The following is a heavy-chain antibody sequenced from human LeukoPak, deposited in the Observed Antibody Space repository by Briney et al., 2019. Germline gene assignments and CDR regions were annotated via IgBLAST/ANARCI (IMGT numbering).Heavy chain of an antibody. CDR2: VNSAASST. D-gene: IGHD4-17*01. V-gene: IGHV3-74*01. CDR3: AREGYTVTIDS. Sequence: GGSLRLSCEASGFTFSNYWMHWVRQAPGKGLVWVSRVNSAASSTSYADSVRGRFTISRDNAKNTVYLQMNSLRAEDTAVYYCAREGYTVTIDSWGQGTLVTVSS. J-gene: IGHJ4*02. CDR1: GFTFSNYW.